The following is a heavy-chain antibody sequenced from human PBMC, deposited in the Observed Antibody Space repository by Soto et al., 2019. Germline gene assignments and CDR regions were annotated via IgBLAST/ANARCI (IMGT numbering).Heavy chain of an antibody. V-gene: IGHV4-4*02. Sequence: SETLSLTCAVSGGSISSSNWWSWVRQPPGKGLEWIGEIYHSGSTNYNPSLKSRVTISVDKSKNQFSLKLSSVTAADTAVYYCARVGGQRASHFDCWGQGTLVTVSS. CDR3: ARVGGQRASHFDC. CDR1: GGSISSSNW. J-gene: IGHJ4*02. CDR2: IYHSGST.